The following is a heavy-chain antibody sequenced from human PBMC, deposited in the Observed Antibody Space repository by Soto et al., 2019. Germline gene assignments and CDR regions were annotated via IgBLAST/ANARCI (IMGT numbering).Heavy chain of an antibody. CDR1: GGNRYT. CDR3: ARDSGRSDVVPAAISAMDV. D-gene: IGHD2-2*01. CDR2: IIPRFGIA. J-gene: IGHJ6*02. Sequence: QVQLVQSGAEVKKPGSSVKVSCKGSGGNRYTITWVRQAPGQGLEWMGRIIPRFGIATYAQNFQGRVTISADKSTSTDYMELSSLRSEDTAVYYCARDSGRSDVVPAAISAMDVWGQGTTVTVSS. V-gene: IGHV1-69*08.